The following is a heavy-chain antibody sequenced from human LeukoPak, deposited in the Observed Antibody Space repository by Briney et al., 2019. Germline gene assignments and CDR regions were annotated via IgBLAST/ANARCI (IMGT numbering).Heavy chain of an antibody. J-gene: IGHJ6*02. CDR3: ARDQDRSTESYGMDV. CDR2: ISSSSNAI. D-gene: IGHD2/OR15-2a*01. V-gene: IGHV3-48*01. Sequence: PGGSLRLSCAASGSTFSGYSMNCVRQAPGKGLEWLSYISSSSNAIHYADSVKGRFTISRDKTKNSLYLQMNDLRAEDTAVYFCARDQDRSTESYGMDVWGQGATVTVSS. CDR1: GSTFSGYS.